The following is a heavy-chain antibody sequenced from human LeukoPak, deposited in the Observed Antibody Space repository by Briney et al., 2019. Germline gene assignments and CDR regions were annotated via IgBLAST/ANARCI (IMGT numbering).Heavy chain of an antibody. Sequence: GESLKISCQVSGYSITSYWIAWVRQMPGKGLEWMAIIYPGDSDTRYSPSFQGQVTISADKSINTAYLQWSSLKASDTAMYYCARRVVNNRNWYFDLWGRGTLVTVSS. CDR3: ARRVVNNRNWYFDL. CDR1: GYSITSYW. J-gene: IGHJ2*01. CDR2: IYPGDSDT. D-gene: IGHD4-23*01. V-gene: IGHV5-51*01.